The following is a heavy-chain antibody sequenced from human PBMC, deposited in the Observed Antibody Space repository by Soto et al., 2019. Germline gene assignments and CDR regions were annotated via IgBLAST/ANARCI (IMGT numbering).Heavy chain of an antibody. CDR1: GFTFSSYA. D-gene: IGHD6-19*01. V-gene: IGHV3-30-3*01. Sequence: PGGSLRLSCAASGFTFSSYAMHWVRQAPGKGLEWVAVISYDGSNKYYADSVKGRFTISRDNSKNTLYLQMNSLRAEDTAVYYCARESPYSSGWYGAFDIWGQGTMVTVSS. CDR2: ISYDGSNK. J-gene: IGHJ3*02. CDR3: ARESPYSSGWYGAFDI.